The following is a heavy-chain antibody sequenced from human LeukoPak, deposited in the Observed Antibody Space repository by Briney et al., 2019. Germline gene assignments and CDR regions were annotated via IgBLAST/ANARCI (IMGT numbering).Heavy chain of an antibody. CDR2: IYYSGST. CDR1: GGSFSGYY. D-gene: IGHD3-22*01. Sequence: TSETLSLTCAVYGGSFSGYYWSWIRQPPGKGLEWIGSIYYSGSTYYNPSLKSRVTIPVDTSKNQFSLKLSSVTAADTAVYYCARDRGSSGYQDYWGQGTLVTVSS. J-gene: IGHJ4*02. CDR3: ARDRGSSGYQDY. V-gene: IGHV4-34*01.